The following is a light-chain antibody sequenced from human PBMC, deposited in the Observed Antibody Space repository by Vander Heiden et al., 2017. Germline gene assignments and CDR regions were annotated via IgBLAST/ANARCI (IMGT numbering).Light chain of an antibody. Sequence: QSVLTQPPSVSGAPGQRVTISCTGSSCNIGAGYDVHWYQQLPETAPKVLIYGSSNRPSGVPDRFSGSKSGTSAALAITGLQAEDEADYYCQSYDSSLSGSEVFGTGTKVTVL. CDR2: GSS. J-gene: IGLJ1*01. CDR3: QSYDSSLSGSEV. CDR1: SCNIGAGYD. V-gene: IGLV1-40*01.